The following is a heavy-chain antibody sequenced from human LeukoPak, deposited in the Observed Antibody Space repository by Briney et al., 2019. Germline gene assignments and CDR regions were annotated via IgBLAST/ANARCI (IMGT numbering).Heavy chain of an antibody. D-gene: IGHD1-7*01. V-gene: IGHV1-18*01. CDR2: ISAYNGNT. Sequence: ASVKVSCKASGYTFTSYGISWVRQAPGQGLEWMGWISAYNGNTNYAQKLQGRVTMTTDTSTSTAYMELRSLRSDDTAVYYCARSRTGTTMGYYYYYMDVWGKGTTVTVSS. CDR1: GYTFTSYG. CDR3: ARSRTGTTMGYYYYYMDV. J-gene: IGHJ6*03.